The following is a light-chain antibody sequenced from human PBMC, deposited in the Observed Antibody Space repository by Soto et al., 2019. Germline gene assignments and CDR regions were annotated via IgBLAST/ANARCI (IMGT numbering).Light chain of an antibody. V-gene: IGKV1-5*03. CDR2: TAS. CDR1: QSISTW. J-gene: IGKJ4*01. CDR3: QQYNSYPLT. Sequence: DIQMTQSPSTLSASVGDRVTITCRASQSISTWLAWYQQKPGKAPKVLIYTASSLQSGVPSRFSGGGSGTEFSLTISSLQPDDYATYYCQQYNSYPLTFGGGTKVEIK.